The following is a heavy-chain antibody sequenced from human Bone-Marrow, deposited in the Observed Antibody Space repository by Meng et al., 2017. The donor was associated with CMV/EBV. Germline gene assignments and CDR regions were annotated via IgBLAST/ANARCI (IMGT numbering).Heavy chain of an antibody. CDR1: GFTFSSYW. D-gene: IGHD6-13*01. CDR3: ARDQHLMYSSSWHDAFDI. CDR2: IKEDGSEN. V-gene: IGHV3-7*01. Sequence: GESLKISCAASGFTFSSYWMSWVRQAPGRGLEWVANIKEDGSENDYVDSVKGRFTISRDNAKKSLYLQMNSLRDEDTAVYYCARDQHLMYSSSWHDAFDIWGQGTMVTVSS. J-gene: IGHJ3*02.